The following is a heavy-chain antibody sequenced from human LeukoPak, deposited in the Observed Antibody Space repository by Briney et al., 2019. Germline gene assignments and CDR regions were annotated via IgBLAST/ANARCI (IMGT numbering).Heavy chain of an antibody. Sequence: GRSLRLSCAASGFTFSTYGMHWVRQAPGKGLEWVAVISYDGTNKYYADSVKGRFTISRDNSKNTLYLHMNSLRAEDTAVYYCAKDAAAYCSSTSCYRGYFDYWGQGTLVTVSS. J-gene: IGHJ4*02. CDR2: ISYDGTNK. CDR1: GFTFSTYG. D-gene: IGHD2-2*01. CDR3: AKDAAAYCSSTSCYRGYFDY. V-gene: IGHV3-30*18.